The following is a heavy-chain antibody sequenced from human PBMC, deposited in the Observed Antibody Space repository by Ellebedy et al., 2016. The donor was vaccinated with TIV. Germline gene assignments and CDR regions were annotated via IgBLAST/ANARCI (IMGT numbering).Heavy chain of an antibody. J-gene: IGHJ2*01. Sequence: GSLRLSCEASGLIFSNNWMSWVRQAPGKGLEWVGYIYYSGSTYYNPSLKSRVTISVDTSKNQFSLKLSSVTAADTAVYYCARDRVGGSGSYYYRYFDLWGRGTLVTVSS. CDR3: ARDRVGGSGSYYYRYFDL. CDR2: IYYSGST. CDR1: GLIFSNNW. V-gene: IGHV4-4*02. D-gene: IGHD3-10*01.